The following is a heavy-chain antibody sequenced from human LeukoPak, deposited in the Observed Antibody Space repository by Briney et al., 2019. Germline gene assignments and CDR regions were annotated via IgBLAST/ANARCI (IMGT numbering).Heavy chain of an antibody. CDR1: GGSISSYY. D-gene: IGHD3-22*01. Sequence: SETLSLTCTVSGGSISSYYWSWIRQPPGKGLEWIGYIYYSGGTNYNPSLKSRVTISVDTSKNQFSLKLSSVTAADTAVYYCARAQTYYYDSSGYYYWFDPWGQGTLVTVSS. CDR3: ARAQTYYYDSSGYYYWFDP. J-gene: IGHJ5*02. CDR2: IYYSGGT. V-gene: IGHV4-59*01.